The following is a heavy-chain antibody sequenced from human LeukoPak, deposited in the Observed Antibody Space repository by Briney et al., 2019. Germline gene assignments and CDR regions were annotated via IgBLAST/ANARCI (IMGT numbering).Heavy chain of an antibody. CDR3: ARDPGDCNSTICFEVP. D-gene: IGHD2-2*01. CDR2: IHHSGNT. Sequence: KTSETLSLTCSVSGYSISNGYYWGWIRQPPGKGLEWIGSIHHSGNTCYSPSLRSRVTISVDTYKNQFSLKLSSVTAADTAVYCCARDPGDCNSTICFEVPWGQGTLVTVSS. J-gene: IGHJ5*02. CDR1: GYSISNGYY. V-gene: IGHV4-38-2*02.